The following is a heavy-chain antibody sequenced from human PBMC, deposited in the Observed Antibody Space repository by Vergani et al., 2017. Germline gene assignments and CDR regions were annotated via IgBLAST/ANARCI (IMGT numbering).Heavy chain of an antibody. D-gene: IGHD3-10*01. CDR1: GGSISSSNW. Sequence: QVQLQESGPGLVKPPGTLSLTCAVSGGSISSSNWWSWVRRPPGKGLEWIGEIYHSGSTNYNPSLKSRVTISVDKSKNQFSLKLSCVTAADTAVYYCARGKRPYYYGSGSPRGYYYYYGMDVWGQGTTVTVSS. J-gene: IGHJ6*02. CDR3: ARGKRPYYYGSGSPRGYYYYYGMDV. CDR2: IYHSGST. V-gene: IGHV4-4*03.